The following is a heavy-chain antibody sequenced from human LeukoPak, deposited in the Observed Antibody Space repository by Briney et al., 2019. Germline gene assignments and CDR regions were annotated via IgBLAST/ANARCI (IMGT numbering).Heavy chain of an antibody. CDR3: ARGRCSSTSCYRKRYFDY. CDR1: GGSFSGYY. V-gene: IGHV4-34*01. J-gene: IGHJ4*02. D-gene: IGHD2-2*02. CDR2: INHSGST. Sequence: SETLSLTCAVYGGSFSGYYWSWIRQPPGKGLEWIGEINHSGSTNYNPSLKSRVTISVDTSKNQFSLKLSSVTAADTAVYYCARGRCSSTSCYRKRYFDYWGQGTLVTVSS.